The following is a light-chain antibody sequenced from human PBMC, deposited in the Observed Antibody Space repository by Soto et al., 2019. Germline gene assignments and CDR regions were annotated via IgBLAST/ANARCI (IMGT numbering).Light chain of an antibody. J-gene: IGLJ1*01. CDR1: SSNIGAGHA. V-gene: IGLV1-40*01. CDR3: CSYAGSYYV. Sequence: QSVLTQPPSVSGAPGQRVTISCTGSSSNIGAGHALHWYQHLPGAAPKLLMYGNSDRPSGVPDRFSGSKSGNTASLTISGLQAEDEADYYCCSYAGSYYVFGTGTKVTVL. CDR2: GNS.